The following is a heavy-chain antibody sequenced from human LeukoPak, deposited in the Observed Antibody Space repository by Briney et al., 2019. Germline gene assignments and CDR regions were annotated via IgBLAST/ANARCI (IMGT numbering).Heavy chain of an antibody. J-gene: IGHJ4*02. CDR3: AKASAMIVVVSKHFDY. CDR2: ISGSGGST. Sequence: GGSLRLSCAASGFIFSSYAMHWVRQAPGKGLEWVSAISGSGGSTYYADSVKGRFTISRDNSKNTLYLQVNSLRAEDTAVYYCAKASAMIVVVSKHFDYWGQGTLVTVSS. D-gene: IGHD3-22*01. CDR1: GFIFSSYA. V-gene: IGHV3-23*01.